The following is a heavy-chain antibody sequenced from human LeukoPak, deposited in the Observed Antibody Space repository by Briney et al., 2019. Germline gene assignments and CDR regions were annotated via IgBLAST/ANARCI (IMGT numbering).Heavy chain of an antibody. Sequence: GGSLRLSCVASGFNFTEAWMTWVRQAPGKGLEWVGLLKSKTDGGTTHYATSAKGRFTMSRDDSQNALYLEMISLRIEDTAVYFCMADLDYWGRGTLVTVSS. J-gene: IGHJ4*02. CDR1: GFNFTEAW. CDR3: MADLDY. V-gene: IGHV3-15*01. CDR2: LKSKTDGGTT.